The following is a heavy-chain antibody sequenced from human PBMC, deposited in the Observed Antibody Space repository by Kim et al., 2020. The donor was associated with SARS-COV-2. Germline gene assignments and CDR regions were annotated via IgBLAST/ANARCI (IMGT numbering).Heavy chain of an antibody. CDR3: AKDIKGRGYSYGPHAFDI. CDR1: GFTFDDYA. Sequence: GGSLRLSCAASGFTFDDYAMHWVRQAPGKGLEWVSGISWNSGSIGYADSVKGRFTISRDNAKNSLYLQMNSLRAEDTALYYCAKDIKGRGYSYGPHAFDIWGQGTMVTVSS. V-gene: IGHV3-9*01. J-gene: IGHJ3*02. CDR2: ISWNSGSI. D-gene: IGHD5-18*01.